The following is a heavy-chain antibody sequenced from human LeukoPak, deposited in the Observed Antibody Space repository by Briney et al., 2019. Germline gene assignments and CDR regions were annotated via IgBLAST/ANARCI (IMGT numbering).Heavy chain of an antibody. CDR2: ISVSGGST. CDR3: ARGYDILTGLYYFDY. V-gene: IGHV3-23*01. D-gene: IGHD3-9*01. Sequence: PGGSLRLSCAASGLTFSSYAMSWVRQAPGKGLEWVSSISVSGGSTYYADSVKGRFTISGDNSKNTVHLQMNSLRAEDTAVYYCARGYDILTGLYYFDYWGQGTLVTVSS. J-gene: IGHJ4*02. CDR1: GLTFSSYA.